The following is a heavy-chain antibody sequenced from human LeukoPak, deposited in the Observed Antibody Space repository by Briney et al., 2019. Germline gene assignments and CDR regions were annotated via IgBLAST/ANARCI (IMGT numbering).Heavy chain of an antibody. D-gene: IGHD6-13*01. CDR2: IGTAGDT. V-gene: IGHV3-13*01. Sequence: GGSLRLCCAASGFTFTNYDMHWVRHAAGKGLEWVSAIGTAGDTYYPGSVKGRFTISRENAKNSLYLQMNSLSAGDTAVYYCASSPAYSSSWYAIDNWGQGTLVTVSS. J-gene: IGHJ4*02. CDR3: ASSPAYSSSWYAIDN. CDR1: GFTFTNYD.